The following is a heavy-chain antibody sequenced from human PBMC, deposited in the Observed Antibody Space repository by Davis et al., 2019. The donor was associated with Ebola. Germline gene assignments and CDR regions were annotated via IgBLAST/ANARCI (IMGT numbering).Heavy chain of an antibody. J-gene: IGHJ6*04. Sequence: SETLSLTCTVSGGSLISSSSYWGWIRHAPRKGLEWIGSIHYNGITYYNPSLKSRVTISVDTSKNQFSLKLRSVTAADTAVYYCARGRKSYFAMDVWGKGTTVTVSS. CDR2: IHYNGIT. CDR3: ARGRKSYFAMDV. V-gene: IGHV4-39*01. D-gene: IGHD1-26*01. CDR1: GGSLISSSSY.